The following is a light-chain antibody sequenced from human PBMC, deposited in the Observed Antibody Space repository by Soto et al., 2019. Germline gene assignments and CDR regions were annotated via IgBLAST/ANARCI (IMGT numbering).Light chain of an antibody. J-gene: IGLJ2*01. V-gene: IGLV2-14*03. CDR1: SSDVGGYDY. CDR3: SSFTSNNTRV. Sequence: QSALTQPASVSGSPGQSITISCTGTSSDVGGYDYVSWYQQHPGKVPKLLIHDVSDRPSGVSDRFSGSKSGNTASLTISGLQPEDEADYYCSSFTSNNTRVFGGGTKLTVL. CDR2: DVS.